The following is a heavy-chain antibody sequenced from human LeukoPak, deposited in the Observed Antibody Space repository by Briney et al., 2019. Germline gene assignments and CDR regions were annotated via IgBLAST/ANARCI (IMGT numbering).Heavy chain of an antibody. D-gene: IGHD4-11*01. CDR2: IYPGDSHT. CDR3: ARQVLGVTSEGFDY. J-gene: IGHJ4*02. Sequence: HGESLKISCKGSGYTFTNYWIGWVRQMPGKGLEWMGIIYPGDSHTIYSPSFQGQVTISADKSIGTAYLQCNSLKASDTAMYYCARQVLGVTSEGFDYWGQGTLVTVSS. CDR1: GYTFTNYW. V-gene: IGHV5-51*01.